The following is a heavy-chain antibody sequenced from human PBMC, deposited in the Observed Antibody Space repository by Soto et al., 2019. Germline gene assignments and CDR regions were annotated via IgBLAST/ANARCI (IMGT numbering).Heavy chain of an antibody. CDR1: GFTLSSYG. Sequence: GGSLRLSCAASGFTLSSYGMHWVRQAPGKGLEWVAVISYDGSNKYYADSVKGRFTISRDNSKNTLYLQMNSLRAEDTAVYYCAKEGGSYRKYYFDDWGQGTLVTVAS. J-gene: IGHJ4*02. CDR3: AKEGGSYRKYYFDD. CDR2: ISYDGSNK. V-gene: IGHV3-30*18. D-gene: IGHD1-26*01.